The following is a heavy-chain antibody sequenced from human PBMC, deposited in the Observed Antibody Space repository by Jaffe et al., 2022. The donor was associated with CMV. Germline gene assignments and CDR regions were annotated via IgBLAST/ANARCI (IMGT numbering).Heavy chain of an antibody. CDR1: GFTFSTYA. Sequence: EVQLVESGGGLVQPGGSLRLSCTASGFTFSTYAINWIRQAPGKGLEWVSYISSTYDIYYADSVKGRFSISRDNAKNLLYLQMNSLGDEDTAVYYCARDRDWAFDSWGQGTLVTVSS. D-gene: IGHD3-9*01. CDR2: ISSTYDI. CDR3: ARDRDWAFDS. J-gene: IGHJ4*02. V-gene: IGHV3-48*02.